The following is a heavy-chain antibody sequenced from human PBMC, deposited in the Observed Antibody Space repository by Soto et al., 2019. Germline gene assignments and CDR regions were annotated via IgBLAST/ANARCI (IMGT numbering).Heavy chain of an antibody. CDR1: GYTFTNFG. Sequence: ASVKVSCKASGYTFTNFGISWVRQAPGQGLEWMGWISAYNGNTNYAQNFQGRVTMTTDTSTSTAYMELRSLRSDDTAVYYCARDRTPYYYDSSGYQDAFDIWGQGTMVTVSS. CDR2: ISAYNGNT. J-gene: IGHJ3*02. D-gene: IGHD3-22*01. CDR3: ARDRTPYYYDSSGYQDAFDI. V-gene: IGHV1-18*01.